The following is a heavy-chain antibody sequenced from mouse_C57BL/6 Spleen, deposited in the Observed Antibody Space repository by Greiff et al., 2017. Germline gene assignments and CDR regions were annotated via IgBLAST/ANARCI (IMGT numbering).Heavy chain of an antibody. CDR1: GYSFTDYN. CDR2: INPNYGTT. D-gene: IGHD2-3*01. V-gene: IGHV1-39*01. CDR3: ARWGDGPYAMDY. J-gene: IGHJ4*01. Sequence: EVKLMESGPELVKPGASVKISCKASGYSFTDYNMNWVKQSNGKSLEWIGVINPNYGTTSYNQKFKGKATLTVDQSSSTAYMQLNSLTSEDSAVYYCARWGDGPYAMDYWGQGTSVTVSS.